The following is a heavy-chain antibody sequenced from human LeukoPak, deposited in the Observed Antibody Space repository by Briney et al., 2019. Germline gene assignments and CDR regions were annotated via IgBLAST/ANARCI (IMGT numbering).Heavy chain of an antibody. CDR3: ARGGLYGSSWYTLSP. Sequence: PSETLSLTCGVSGGSLSGYNWNWIRQPPGRGLEWIGEINDSGRTNYNPSLKSRVTISGDTSKKQFSLKLISVTAADTAIYYCARGGLYGSSWYTLSPWGQGSLVTVSP. D-gene: IGHD6-13*01. V-gene: IGHV4-34*01. CDR2: INDSGRT. J-gene: IGHJ5*02. CDR1: GGSLSGYN.